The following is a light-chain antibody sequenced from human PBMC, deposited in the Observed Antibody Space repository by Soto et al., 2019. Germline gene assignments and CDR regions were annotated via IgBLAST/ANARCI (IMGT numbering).Light chain of an antibody. CDR3: EQYYIYPKT. V-gene: IGKV1-5*03. CDR2: KAS. J-gene: IGKJ1*01. Sequence: DIQMTQSPSTLSASVGDRVTITCRASQSIRSWLAWYQQKPGKAPKALIYKASTLESGVPSRFSGSGSGTECTLTISSLQPDDFATYYCEQYYIYPKTFGQGTRVEI. CDR1: QSIRSW.